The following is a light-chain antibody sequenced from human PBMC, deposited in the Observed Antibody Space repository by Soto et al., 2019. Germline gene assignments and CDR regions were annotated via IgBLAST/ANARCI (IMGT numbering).Light chain of an antibody. CDR1: QDIRNF. Sequence: DIQMTQSPTSLSASVGDRVTITCRASQDIRNFVAWYQQKPGKAPKLLIYAASTLQSGVPSRFSGSGSGTDSTLTINSLQPDDVATYSCQKYSSVPVFGPGTKVEIK. CDR3: QKYSSVPV. V-gene: IGKV1-27*01. CDR2: AAS. J-gene: IGKJ3*01.